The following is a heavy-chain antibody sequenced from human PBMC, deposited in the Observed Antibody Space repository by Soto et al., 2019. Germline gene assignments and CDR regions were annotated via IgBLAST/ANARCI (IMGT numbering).Heavy chain of an antibody. CDR2: IYPGDSDT. J-gene: IGHJ4*02. CDR3: ARLGFPGAIYFDS. V-gene: IGHV5-51*01. Sequence: PXASLKISGKGCGYNFTTFWIGWVRQMPGKGLEWMGIIYPGDSDTKYSPDFEGQVTISAERSTNTAYLQWRSLRASDTAMYYCARLGFPGAIYFDSWGLGTLVTVSS. CDR1: GYNFTTFW.